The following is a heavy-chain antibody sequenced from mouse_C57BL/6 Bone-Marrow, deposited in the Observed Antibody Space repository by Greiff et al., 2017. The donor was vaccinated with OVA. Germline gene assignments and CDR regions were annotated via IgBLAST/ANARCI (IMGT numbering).Heavy chain of an antibody. V-gene: IGHV1-81*01. Sequence: VKLLESGAELARPGASVKLSCKASGYTFTSYGISWVKQRTGQGLEWIGEIYPRSGNTYYNEKFKGKATLTADKSSSTAYMELRSLTSEDSAVYFCARSRVSHFDYWGQGTTLTVSS. J-gene: IGHJ2*01. CDR2: IYPRSGNT. CDR1: GYTFTSYG. CDR3: ARSRVSHFDY.